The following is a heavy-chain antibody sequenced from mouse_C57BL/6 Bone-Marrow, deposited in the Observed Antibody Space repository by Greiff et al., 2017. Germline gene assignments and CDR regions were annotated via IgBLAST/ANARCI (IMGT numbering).Heavy chain of an antibody. CDR1: GYTFTSYT. V-gene: IGHV1-4*01. J-gene: IGHJ2*01. CDR2: INPSSGYT. CDR3: ATNWGFDY. D-gene: IGHD4-1*01. Sequence: LVESGAELARPGASVKMSCKASGYTFTSYTMHWVKQRPGQGLEWIGYINPSSGYTKYNQKFKDKATLTADKSSSTAFMQLSSLTSEDSAVYYCATNWGFDYWGQGTTLTVSS.